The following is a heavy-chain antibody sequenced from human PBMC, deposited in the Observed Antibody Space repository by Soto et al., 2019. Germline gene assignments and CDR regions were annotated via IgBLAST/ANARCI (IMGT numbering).Heavy chain of an antibody. J-gene: IGHJ5*02. D-gene: IGHD5-12*01. Sequence: LRLSCAASGFTFSSYAMSWVRQAPGKGLEWVSAISGSGGSTYYADSVKGRFTISRDNSKNTLYLQMNSLRAEDTAVYYCAKQKMATITETAYNWFDPWGQGTLVTVSS. CDR2: ISGSGGST. CDR1: GFTFSSYA. V-gene: IGHV3-23*01. CDR3: AKQKMATITETAYNWFDP.